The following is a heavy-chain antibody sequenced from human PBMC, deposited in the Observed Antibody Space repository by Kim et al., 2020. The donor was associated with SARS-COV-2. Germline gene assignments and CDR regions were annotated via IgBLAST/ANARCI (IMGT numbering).Heavy chain of an antibody. CDR1: GYTFTGYY. V-gene: IGHV1-2*06. J-gene: IGHJ4*02. CDR3: ARVALRGGGQWLVRAPSYFDY. CDR2: INPNSGGT. Sequence: ASVKVSCKASGYTFTGYYMHWVRQAPGQGLEWMGRINPNSGGTNYAQKFQGRVTMTRDTSISTAYMELSRLRSDDTAVYYCARVALRGGGQWLVRAPSYFDYWGQGTLVTVSS. D-gene: IGHD6-19*01.